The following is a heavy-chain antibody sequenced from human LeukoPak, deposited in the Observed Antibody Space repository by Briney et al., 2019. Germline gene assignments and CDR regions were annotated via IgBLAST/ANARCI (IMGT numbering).Heavy chain of an antibody. CDR1: GYTFTDYY. Sequence: EASVKVSCKASGYTFTDYYVHWVRQAPGLGLEWMGIINPLRGITIYAQKFQGRVTMTSDMSTNTVYMELSSLISEDTAVYYCTRTIGYRPVAGLKEKWFDPWGQGTLVTVSS. V-gene: IGHV1-46*01. D-gene: IGHD6-19*01. CDR2: INPLRGIT. CDR3: TRTIGYRPVAGLKEKWFDP. J-gene: IGHJ5*02.